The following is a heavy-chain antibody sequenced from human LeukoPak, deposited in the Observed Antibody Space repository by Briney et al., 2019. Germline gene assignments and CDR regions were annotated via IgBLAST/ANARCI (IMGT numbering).Heavy chain of an antibody. Sequence: PAGSLRLSWAASAFTFSDYYMSWVRPAPGNGLEWVSYLSTSGSTIYYAVSVKGRFTISRDNAKNSLYLQMNSLRAEDTAVYYCARDLGGYGKAIYYGMDGGGQGTTVTVS. CDR2: LSTSGSTI. CDR3: ARDLGGYGKAIYYGMDG. D-gene: IGHD5-12*01. J-gene: IGHJ6*02. CDR1: AFTFSDYY. V-gene: IGHV3-11*01.